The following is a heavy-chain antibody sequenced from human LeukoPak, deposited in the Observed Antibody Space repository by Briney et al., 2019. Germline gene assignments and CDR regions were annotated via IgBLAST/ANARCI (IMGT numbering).Heavy chain of an antibody. V-gene: IGHV1-8*03. CDR2: MNPNSGNT. J-gene: IGHJ3*02. CDR3: ARGDEDAFDI. CDR1: GYTFTSYD. Sequence: ASVKVSCKASGYTFTSYDINWVRQAPGQGLEWMGWMNPNSGNTGYAQKFQGRVTITRNTSISTAYVELSSLRSEDTAVYYCARGDEDAFDIWGQGTMVTVSS.